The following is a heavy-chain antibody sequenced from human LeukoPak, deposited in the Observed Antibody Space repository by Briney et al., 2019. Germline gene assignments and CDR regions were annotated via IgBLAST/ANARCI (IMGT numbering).Heavy chain of an antibody. D-gene: IGHD2-2*01. CDR1: GYSIRSGHY. V-gene: IGHV4-38-2*02. CDR2: FYHSGST. CDR3: AREDAPAAIRWPVEM. J-gene: IGHJ3*02. Sequence: SETLSLTCTVSGYSIRSGHYWGCIRQPPGKGLEWTGRFYHSGSTYYNPSLKSRVTISVDTSKNQFSLKLSSVTAADTAVYYCAREDAPAAIRWPVEMWGQGSMVTVSS.